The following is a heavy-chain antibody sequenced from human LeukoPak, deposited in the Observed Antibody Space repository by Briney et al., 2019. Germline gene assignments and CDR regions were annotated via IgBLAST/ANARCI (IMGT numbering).Heavy chain of an antibody. V-gene: IGHV3-21*01. D-gene: IGHD1-26*01. Sequence: GGSLRLSCVVSGFTFSSYSMTWVRQAPGKGLEWVSSISSSRPYIYYADSVKGRFTISRDNAKNSLYLQINSLRVEDTAVYYCARDGVVGATSIYYFDFWGQGTLVTVSS. J-gene: IGHJ4*02. CDR1: GFTFSSYS. CDR3: ARDGVVGATSIYYFDF. CDR2: ISSSRPYI.